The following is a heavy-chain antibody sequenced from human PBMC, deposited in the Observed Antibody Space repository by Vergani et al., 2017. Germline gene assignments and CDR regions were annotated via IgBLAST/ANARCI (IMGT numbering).Heavy chain of an antibody. CDR2: INYVGRT. D-gene: IGHD3-16*01. V-gene: IGHV4-4*03. J-gene: IGHJ2*01. CDR1: GDSISSNNC. CDR3: ARGGGDNWDFDL. Sequence: QVQLQESGPGLVKPPGTLSLTCAVSGDSISSNNCWTWVRQPPGKGLEWIGSINYVGRTYYIPSLQSRATVFVDTSKNQFSLNLTSVTAADAAVYYCARGGGDNWDFDLWGRGTLVTVSS.